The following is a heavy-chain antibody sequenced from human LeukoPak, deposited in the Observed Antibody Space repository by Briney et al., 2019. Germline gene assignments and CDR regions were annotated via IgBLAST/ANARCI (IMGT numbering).Heavy chain of an antibody. J-gene: IGHJ4*02. CDR1: GYSFTNYW. CDR3: ATFPSGKGWNYSY. V-gene: IGHV5-51*01. CDR2: IYPDDSNT. Sequence: GGSLKISCKGSGYSFTNYWIGWVRQMPGKGLEWMGIIYPDDSNTRYSPSFQGQVTMSADKSITSAYLQWSSLKASDTAMYYCATFPSGKGWNYSYWGQGTLVTVSS. D-gene: IGHD1-7*01.